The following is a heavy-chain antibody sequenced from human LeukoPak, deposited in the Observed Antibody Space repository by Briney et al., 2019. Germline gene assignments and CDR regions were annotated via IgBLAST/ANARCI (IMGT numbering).Heavy chain of an antibody. V-gene: IGHV3-7*01. CDR1: GLTFSSYA. CDR2: IEQDGGET. Sequence: GGSLRLSCAASGLTFSSYAMHWVRQAPGKGLEWVANIEQDGGETYYVDSVKGRFTISRDNAKNLLYLQMNSLRAEDTAVYHCARVGLGVGSGRKASGFDPWGQGTLVTVSS. D-gene: IGHD3-10*01. J-gene: IGHJ5*02. CDR3: ARVGLGVGSGRKASGFDP.